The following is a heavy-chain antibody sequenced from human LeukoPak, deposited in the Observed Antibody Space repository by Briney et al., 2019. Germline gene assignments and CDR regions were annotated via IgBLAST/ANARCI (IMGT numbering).Heavy chain of an antibody. CDR3: ASRVVVADADAFDI. CDR2: IIPILGIA. V-gene: IGHV1-69*04. Sequence: SVKVSCKASGGTFSRYAISWVRQAPGHGLEWMGRIIPILGIANYAQKFQGRVTITADKSTSTAYMELSSLRSEDTAVYYCASRVVVADADAFDIWGQGTMVTVSS. D-gene: IGHD2-15*01. CDR1: GGTFSRYA. J-gene: IGHJ3*02.